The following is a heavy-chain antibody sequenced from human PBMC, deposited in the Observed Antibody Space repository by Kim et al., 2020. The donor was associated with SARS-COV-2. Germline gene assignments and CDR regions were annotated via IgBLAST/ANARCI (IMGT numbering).Heavy chain of an antibody. Sequence: GGSLRLSCAASGFTFSSYWMSWVRQAPGKGLEWVANIKQDGSEKYYVDSVKGRFTISRDNAKNSLYLQMNSLRAEDTAVYYCAREHSSSWYGRAFDIWGQGTMVTVSS. CDR3: AREHSSSWYGRAFDI. CDR2: IKQDGSEK. J-gene: IGHJ3*02. V-gene: IGHV3-7*01. D-gene: IGHD6-13*01. CDR1: GFTFSSYW.